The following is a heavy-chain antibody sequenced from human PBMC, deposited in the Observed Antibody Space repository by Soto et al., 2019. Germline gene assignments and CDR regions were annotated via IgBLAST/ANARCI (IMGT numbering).Heavy chain of an antibody. CDR3: ARDGADTYLPDY. Sequence: QVQLVESGGGVVQPGRSLRLSCAASGFTFSSYGMHWVRQAPGKGLEWVAVIWYDGSNINYEDSVKGRFTISRDNSKNTLYLQMNNLRVEDTAVYYCARDGADTYLPDYWGQGTLVTVSS. CDR2: IWYDGSNI. J-gene: IGHJ4*02. D-gene: IGHD6-19*01. V-gene: IGHV3-33*01. CDR1: GFTFSSYG.